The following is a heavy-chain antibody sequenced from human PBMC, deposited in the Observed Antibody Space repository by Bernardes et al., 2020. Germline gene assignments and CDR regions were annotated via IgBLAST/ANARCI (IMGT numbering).Heavy chain of an antibody. J-gene: IGHJ4*02. CDR1: GYTLTELS. D-gene: IGHD1-26*01. V-gene: IGHV1-24*01. CDR2: FDPEDGET. CDR3: ARGQHWELLFDY. Sequence: ASVKVSCKVSGYTLTELSMHWVRQAPGKGLEWMGGFDPEDGETIYAQKFQGRVTMTEDTSTDTAYMELSSLRSDDTAVYYCARGQHWELLFDYWGQGTLVTVSS.